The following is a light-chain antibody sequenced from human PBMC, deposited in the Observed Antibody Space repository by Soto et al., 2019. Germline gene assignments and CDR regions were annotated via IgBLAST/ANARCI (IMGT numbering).Light chain of an antibody. V-gene: IGLV2-8*01. CDR2: ELS. J-gene: IGLJ2*01. Sequence: QAVVTQPPSASGSPGQSVTISCTGTNSDVGGYNYVSWYQQHPGKAPKLMIYELSKRPSGVPDRFSGSKSGNTASLTVSGLQAEDEADYYCSSYAGSNNFVVFGGGTKLTVL. CDR3: SSYAGSNNFVV. CDR1: NSDVGGYNY.